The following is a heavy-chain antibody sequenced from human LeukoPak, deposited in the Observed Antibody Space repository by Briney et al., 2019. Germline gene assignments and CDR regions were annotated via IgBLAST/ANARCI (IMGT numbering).Heavy chain of an antibody. CDR3: AKIGLPGDYFDY. V-gene: IGHV3-11*01. Sequence: GGSLRLSCAASGFTFSDYYMSWTRQAPGKGLEWVSYISSSGSAVYYSDSLKGRFTISRDNAKNSLSLQMNSLRAEDTAVYYCAKIGLPGDYFDYWGQGTLVTVSS. CDR2: ISSSGSAV. CDR1: GFTFSDYY. J-gene: IGHJ4*02. D-gene: IGHD3-16*01.